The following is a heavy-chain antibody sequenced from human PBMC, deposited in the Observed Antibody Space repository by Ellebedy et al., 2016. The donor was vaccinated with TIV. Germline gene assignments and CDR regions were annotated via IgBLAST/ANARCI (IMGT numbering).Heavy chain of an antibody. V-gene: IGHV1-3*01. CDR2: IFAGNGET. D-gene: IGHD6-13*01. J-gene: IGHJ5*01. CDR1: GYSFTHYA. Sequence: AASVKVSCKASGYSFTHYAIHWVRQAPGQTLEWMGWIFAGNGETKYAQKFQERVTITRDISASAAYLDLSSLTSEDTGVYYCARDLAVADSGPYNWFDPWGQGTLVTVSP. CDR3: ARDLAVADSGPYNWFDP.